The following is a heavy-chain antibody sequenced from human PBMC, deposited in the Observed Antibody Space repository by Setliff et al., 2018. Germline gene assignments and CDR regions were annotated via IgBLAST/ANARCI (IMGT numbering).Heavy chain of an antibody. V-gene: IGHV1-46*01. CDR2: INTGGGSA. CDR3: ARDSVTLGQLERRGGFRYYDMDV. Sequence: GASVKVSCKASGYTFTRYYMYWVRQAPGQGFEWMGTINTGGGSASIVDQFQGRVTMTRDTSTSTVYMELNSLISEDTAVYLCARDSVTLGQLERRGGFRYYDMDVWGQGTTVTVSS. J-gene: IGHJ6*02. D-gene: IGHD1-1*01. CDR1: GYTFTRYY.